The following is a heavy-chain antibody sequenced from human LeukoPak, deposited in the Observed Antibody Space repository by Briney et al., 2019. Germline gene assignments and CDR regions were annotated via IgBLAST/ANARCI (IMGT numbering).Heavy chain of an antibody. Sequence: GGSLRLSCAASGFTFSSYVLYWVRQAPGKGLEWVSIIYAGGSTYYADSVKGRFTISRDSSNNTLFLQMSNLRADDSGLYYCATDIRSSPLGFWGHGTLVTVSS. CDR2: IYAGGST. CDR1: GFTFSSYV. CDR3: ATDIRSSPLGF. D-gene: IGHD3-9*01. V-gene: IGHV3-66*01. J-gene: IGHJ4*01.